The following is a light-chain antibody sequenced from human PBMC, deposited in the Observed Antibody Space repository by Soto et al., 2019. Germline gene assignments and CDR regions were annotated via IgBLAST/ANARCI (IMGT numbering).Light chain of an antibody. CDR2: EVN. J-gene: IGLJ3*02. CDR1: DNDVGAYNY. V-gene: IGLV2-14*01. Sequence: QSALTQPASVSGSPGQSITISCTGSDNDVGAYNYVSWYQQYPGKAPKLIIYEVNNQPSGVSHRFSGSKSGNTASLTISGLQADDEGYYHCASYTRTATRVFGGGTKLTVL. CDR3: ASYTRTATRV.